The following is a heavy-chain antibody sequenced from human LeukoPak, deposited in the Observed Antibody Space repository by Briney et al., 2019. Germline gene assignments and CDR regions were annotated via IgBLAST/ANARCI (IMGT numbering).Heavy chain of an antibody. D-gene: IGHD2-2*01. CDR3: ARADIVVVPAAFDY. V-gene: IGHV4-34*01. J-gene: IGHJ4*02. Sequence: SEILSLTCAVYGGSFSGYYWSWIRQPPGKGLEWIGEINRSGSTNYNPSLKSRVTISVDTSKNQFSLKLSSVTAADTAVYYCARADIVVVPAAFDYWGQGTLVTVTS. CDR2: INRSGST. CDR1: GGSFSGYY.